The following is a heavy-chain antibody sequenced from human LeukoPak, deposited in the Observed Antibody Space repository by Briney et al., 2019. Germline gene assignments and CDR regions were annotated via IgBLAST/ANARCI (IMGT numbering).Heavy chain of an antibody. D-gene: IGHD2-2*01. J-gene: IGHJ5*02. CDR1: GFTFRSYS. V-gene: IGHV3-48*01. Sequence: PGGSLRLSCAASGFTFRSYSMNWVRQAPGKGLEWVSYISSSSSTIYYADSVKGRFTISRDNAKNSLYLQMNSLRAEDTAVYYCARTGYCSSTSCSANGWFDPWGQGTLVTVSS. CDR2: ISSSSSTI. CDR3: ARTGYCSSTSCSANGWFDP.